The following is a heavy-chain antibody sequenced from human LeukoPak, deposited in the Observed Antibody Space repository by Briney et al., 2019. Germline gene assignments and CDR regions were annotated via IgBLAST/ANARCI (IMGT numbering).Heavy chain of an antibody. CDR1: GYSFTSYW. J-gene: IGHJ3*02. V-gene: IGHV5-51*01. Sequence: GESLKISCKGSGYSFTSYWIGWVRQMPGKGLEWMGLIYPGDSDTRYSPSFQGQVTISADKSLRTAYLQWSSLKASDTAMYYCASLHDWGSGAFDIWGQGTMVTVSS. CDR3: ASLHDWGSGAFDI. D-gene: IGHD7-27*01. CDR2: IYPGDSDT.